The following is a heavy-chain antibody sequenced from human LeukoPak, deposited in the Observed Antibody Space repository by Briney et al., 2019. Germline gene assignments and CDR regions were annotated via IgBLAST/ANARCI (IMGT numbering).Heavy chain of an antibody. CDR2: ISSSSSSI. CDR3: AREPRESCATFDI. V-gene: IGHV3-48*02. Sequence: RGGSLRLSCAASGFTFRTYSMNWVRQAPGKGLEWVSYISSSSSSIYYADSVKGRFTISRDNAKNSLYLQMNSLRDEDTAVYYCAREPRESCATFDIWGQGTMVTVSS. CDR1: GFTFRTYS. J-gene: IGHJ3*02.